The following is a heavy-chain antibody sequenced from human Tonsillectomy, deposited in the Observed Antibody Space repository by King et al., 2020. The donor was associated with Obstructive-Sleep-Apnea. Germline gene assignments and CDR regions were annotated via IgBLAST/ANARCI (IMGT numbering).Heavy chain of an antibody. CDR2: INHSGST. J-gene: IGHJ4*02. D-gene: IGHD3-10*01. CDR1: GGSFSGYH. V-gene: IGHV4-34*01. Sequence: VQLQQWGAGLLKPSETLSLTCAVYGGSFSGYHWSWIRQPPGKGLEWIGEINHSGSTNYNPSLKSRVTMLVDTSKYQFSLNLSSVTAADTAVYYCARRYYGSGSYSPFDYWGQGNLVTVSS. CDR3: ARRYYGSGSYSPFDY.